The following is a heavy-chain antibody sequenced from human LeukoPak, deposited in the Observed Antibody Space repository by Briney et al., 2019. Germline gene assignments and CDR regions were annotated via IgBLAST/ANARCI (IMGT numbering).Heavy chain of an antibody. CDR2: INHSGST. J-gene: IGHJ5*02. V-gene: IGHV4-34*01. CDR1: GGSFSGYY. CDR3: ARGFYSEIARQVWPWFDP. D-gene: IGHD6-6*01. Sequence: PSETLSLTCAVYGGSFSGYYWSWIRQPPGKGLEWIGEINHSGSTNYNPSLKSRVTISVDTSKNQFSLKLSSVTAADTAVYYCARGFYSEIARQVWPWFDPWGQGTLVTVSS.